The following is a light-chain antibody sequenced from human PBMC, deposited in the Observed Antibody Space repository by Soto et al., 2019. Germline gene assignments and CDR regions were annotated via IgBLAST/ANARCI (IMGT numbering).Light chain of an antibody. CDR1: QSISSW. CDR3: QQSYSTPWT. Sequence: DIPMTQSPSTLSASVGDRVTITCRASQSISSWLAWYQQKPGKAPKLLIYDASSLESGVPSRFSGSGSGTEFTLTISSLQPEDFATYYCQQSYSTPWTFGQGTKVEIK. J-gene: IGKJ1*01. CDR2: DAS. V-gene: IGKV1-5*01.